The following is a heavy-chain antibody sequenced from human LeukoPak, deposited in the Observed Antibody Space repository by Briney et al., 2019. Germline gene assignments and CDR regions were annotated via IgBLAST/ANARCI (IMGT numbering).Heavy chain of an antibody. Sequence: KPSETLSLTCTVSGGSISSYYWSWTRQPAGKGLEWIGRIYTSGSTNYNPSLKSRVTMSVDTSKNQFSLKLSSVTAADTAVYYCARDTARAAAGRGWFDPRGQGTLVTVSS. V-gene: IGHV4-4*07. J-gene: IGHJ5*02. CDR2: IYTSGST. D-gene: IGHD6-13*01. CDR3: ARDTARAAAGRGWFDP. CDR1: GGSISSYY.